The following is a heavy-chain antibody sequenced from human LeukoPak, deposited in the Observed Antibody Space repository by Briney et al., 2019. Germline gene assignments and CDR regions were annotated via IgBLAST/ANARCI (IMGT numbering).Heavy chain of an antibody. D-gene: IGHD5-12*01. CDR2: MNPNSGNT. Sequence: ASVKVSCKASVYTFTSYDINWVRQATGQGLEWMGWMNPNSGNTGYAQKCQGRGTMTPTPSIRTPYIDLSSLRSEDTAVYYCARADYSGYDGFDYWGQGTLVTVSS. V-gene: IGHV1-8*01. CDR1: VYTFTSYD. J-gene: IGHJ4*02. CDR3: ARADYSGYDGFDY.